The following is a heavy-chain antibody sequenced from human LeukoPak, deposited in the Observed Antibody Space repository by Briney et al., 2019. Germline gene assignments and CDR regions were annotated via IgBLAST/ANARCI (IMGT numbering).Heavy chain of an antibody. Sequence: GWSLRLSCPASRLSFRNYFMNWVGQAPGKGLAGVSSINNSSSKIYYADSVKGRFTISSDNAKNSLFLQMSSLRGDETAGYFRSTGGNKLGSNYYYYMDVWGKGTTVTVSS. J-gene: IGHJ6*03. CDR2: INNSSSKI. V-gene: IGHV3-21*04. CDR1: RLSFRNYF. CDR3: STGGNKLGSNYYYYMDV. D-gene: IGHD7-27*01.